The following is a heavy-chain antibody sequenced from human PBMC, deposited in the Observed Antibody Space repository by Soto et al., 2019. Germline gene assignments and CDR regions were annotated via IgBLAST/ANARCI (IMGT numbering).Heavy chain of an antibody. J-gene: IGHJ4*02. CDR3: ARDKGRLGIDY. D-gene: IGHD7-27*01. CDR2: IIPLFGTT. Sequence: QVQLVQSGAEVKKPGSSVKVSCTTSGDSFISHAITWVRQAPGQGLEWVGGIIPLFGTTNYARRFQGRVTITADATTSTAYMEPSSLRSDDTAFYYCARDKGRLGIDYWGQGTLVSVSS. V-gene: IGHV1-69*01. CDR1: GDSFISHA.